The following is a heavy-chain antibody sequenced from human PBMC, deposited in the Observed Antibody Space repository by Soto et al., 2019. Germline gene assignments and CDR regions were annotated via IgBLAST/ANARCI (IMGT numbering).Heavy chain of an antibody. Sequence: GGSLRLSCAASGFTFSSYAMSWVRQAPGKGLEWVSAISGSGGSTYYAYSVKGRFTISRDNSKNTLYLQMNSLRAEDTAVYYCAKDPPRGGSWYGDDAFDIWGQGTMVTVSS. CDR1: GFTFSSYA. CDR3: AKDPPRGGSWYGDDAFDI. J-gene: IGHJ3*02. V-gene: IGHV3-23*01. D-gene: IGHD6-13*01. CDR2: ISGSGGST.